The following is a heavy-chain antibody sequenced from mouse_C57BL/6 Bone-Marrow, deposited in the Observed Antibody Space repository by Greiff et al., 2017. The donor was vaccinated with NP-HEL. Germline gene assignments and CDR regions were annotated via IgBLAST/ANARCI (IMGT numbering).Heavy chain of an antibody. D-gene: IGHD2-12*01. V-gene: IGHV5-6*01. Sequence: EVHLVESGGDLVKPGGSLKLSCAASGFTFSSYGMSWVRQTPDKRLEWVATISSGGSYTYYPDSVKGRFTISRDNAKNTLYLQMSSLKSEDTAMYYCARQSYYNMDYWGQGTSVTVSS. CDR2: ISSGGSYT. CDR1: GFTFSSYG. CDR3: ARQSYYNMDY. J-gene: IGHJ4*01.